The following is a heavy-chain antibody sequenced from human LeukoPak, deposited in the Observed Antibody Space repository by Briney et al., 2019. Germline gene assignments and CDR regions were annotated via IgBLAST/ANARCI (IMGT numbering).Heavy chain of an antibody. CDR3: ATPGVYSSGGN. D-gene: IGHD2-15*01. CDR1: GGSISSYY. V-gene: IGHV4-59*08. Sequence: PSETLSLTCTVSGGSISSYYWSWIRQPPGKGLEWIGNIYSSGSTNYNPSLKSRVTISVDTSKNQFSLKLSSVTAADTAVYYCATPGVYSSGGNWGQGTLVTVSS. J-gene: IGHJ4*02. CDR2: IYSSGST.